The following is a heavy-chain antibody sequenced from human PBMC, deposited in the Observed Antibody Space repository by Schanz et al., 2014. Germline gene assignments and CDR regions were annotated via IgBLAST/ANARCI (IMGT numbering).Heavy chain of an antibody. V-gene: IGHV3-64*04. Sequence: VQLVESGGDLVQPGGSLRLSCSASGFTFSTFAMHWVRQAPGKGLEYISAISNNGDSTYYADSVKGRFTISRDNSKNTLYLQMNSLRAEDTAVYFCAKIERNEDWGQGTRVTVSS. CDR2: ISNNGDST. CDR1: GFTFSTFA. D-gene: IGHD1-1*01. J-gene: IGHJ4*02. CDR3: AKIERNED.